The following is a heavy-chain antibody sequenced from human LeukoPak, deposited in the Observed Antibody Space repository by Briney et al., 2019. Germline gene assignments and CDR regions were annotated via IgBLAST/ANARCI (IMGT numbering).Heavy chain of an antibody. Sequence: SETLSLTCTVSGGSISSSSHFWGWIRQSPGKGLDWIGSIYYSGSTSDNPSLKSRVTISVDTSKNQFSLKLSSVTAADTAVYYCARDYGSLDAFDIWGQGTMVTVSS. J-gene: IGHJ3*02. CDR2: IYYSGST. V-gene: IGHV4-39*07. CDR1: GGSISSSSHF. D-gene: IGHD1-26*01. CDR3: ARDYGSLDAFDI.